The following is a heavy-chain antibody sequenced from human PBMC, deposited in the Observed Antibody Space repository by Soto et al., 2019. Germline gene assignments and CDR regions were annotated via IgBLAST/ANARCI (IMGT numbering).Heavy chain of an antibody. Sequence: GGSLRLSCGASGFAFSSYAMHWVRQAPGKGLEWVALISNDGYNKDYADSVKGRFTVSRDNSENTLSLQMNSLRAEDTAVYYCATLGWGKAFDYWGQGKLVTVSS. CDR2: ISNDGYNK. J-gene: IGHJ4*02. D-gene: IGHD7-27*01. V-gene: IGHV3-30-3*01. CDR3: ATLGWGKAFDY. CDR1: GFAFSSYA.